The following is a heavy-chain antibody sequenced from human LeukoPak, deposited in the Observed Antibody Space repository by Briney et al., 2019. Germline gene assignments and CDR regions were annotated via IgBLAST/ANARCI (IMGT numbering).Heavy chain of an antibody. CDR1: GYTLTGYY. J-gene: IGHJ4*02. V-gene: IGHV1-2*02. CDR2: MNPNTGAT. Sequence: ASVKVSCKPSGYTLTGYYMHWVRHAPGQGLEWMGWMNPNTGATIYAHKFQGRVSMTRDTSISTAYMELTSLRSGDTALYYCARDRVGSGWPRPYYFEFWGQGTLVTVSS. D-gene: IGHD6-19*01. CDR3: ARDRVGSGWPRPYYFEF.